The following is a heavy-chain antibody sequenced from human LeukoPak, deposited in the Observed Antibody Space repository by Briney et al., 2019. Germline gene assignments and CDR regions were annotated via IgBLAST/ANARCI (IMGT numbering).Heavy chain of an antibody. CDR1: GGSISSYY. J-gene: IGHJ4*02. D-gene: IGHD1-26*01. V-gene: IGHV4-59*08. CDR3: ARHVRGGYKFFDY. Sequence: SETLPLTCTVSGGSISSYYWSWIRQPPGKGLEWIGYIYYSGGTNYNPSLKSRVTISVDTSKDQFSLELSSVTAADTAVYYCARHVRGGYKFFDYWGQGTLVTVSS. CDR2: IYYSGGT.